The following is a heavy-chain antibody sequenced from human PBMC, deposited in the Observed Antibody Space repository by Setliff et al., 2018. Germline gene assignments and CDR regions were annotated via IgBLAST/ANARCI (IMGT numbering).Heavy chain of an antibody. J-gene: IGHJ6*02. CDR3: ARGPRITIFGVVSLSLYGMDV. V-gene: IGHV1-8*02. CDR1: GYTFTSYD. CDR2: MNPNSGNT. D-gene: IGHD3-3*01. Sequence: ASVKVSCKASGYTFTSYDINWMRQASGQGLEWMGWMNPNSGNTGSTQKFQGRVTMTRNTSTSTAYMELSRLTSEDTAVYYCARGPRITIFGVVSLSLYGMDVWGQGTTVTVSS.